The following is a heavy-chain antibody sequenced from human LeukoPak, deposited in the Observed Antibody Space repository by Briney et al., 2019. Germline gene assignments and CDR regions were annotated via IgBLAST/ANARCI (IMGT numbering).Heavy chain of an antibody. J-gene: IGHJ4*02. CDR1: GGSFTKYY. CDR3: ASQRGYAYGFDS. CDR2: IYYSGNP. V-gene: IGHV4-59*01. Sequence: SETLSLTCTVSGGSFTKYYWTWIRQSPEKGLEWIGHIYYSGNPTYNPFLKSRFTISVDPSKNQVSLKLTSVTTADTAIYYCASQRGYAYGFDSWGQGTLVAVSS. D-gene: IGHD5-18*01.